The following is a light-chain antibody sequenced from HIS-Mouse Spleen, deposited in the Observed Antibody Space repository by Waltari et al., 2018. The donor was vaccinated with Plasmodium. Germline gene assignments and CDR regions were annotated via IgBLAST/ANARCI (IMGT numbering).Light chain of an antibody. CDR2: DVS. Sequence: QSALTQPRSVSGSPGQPVPISCTGTRSDVGGYNYLSWYQQHPGKAPKLMIYDVSKRPSGVPDRFSGSKSGNTASLTISGLQAEDEADYYCCSYAGSYTYVFGTGTKVTVL. V-gene: IGLV2-11*01. CDR1: RSDVGGYNY. CDR3: CSYAGSYTYV. J-gene: IGLJ1*01.